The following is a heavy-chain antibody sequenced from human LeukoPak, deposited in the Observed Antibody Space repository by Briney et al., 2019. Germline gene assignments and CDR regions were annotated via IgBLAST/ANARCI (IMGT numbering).Heavy chain of an antibody. CDR3: ARGRGYTSTCPLN. V-gene: IGHV4-30-4*08. Sequence: PSQTLSLTCTVSGDSINSNDYYWSWIRQPPGKGLDWIGYIYYSGSTYYNSSLKSRVTMSVDTSKNQFSLKLNSVTAADTAVYYCARGRGYTSTCPLNWGQGILVTVSS. CDR2: IYYSGST. J-gene: IGHJ4*02. CDR1: GDSINSNDYY. D-gene: IGHD6-13*01.